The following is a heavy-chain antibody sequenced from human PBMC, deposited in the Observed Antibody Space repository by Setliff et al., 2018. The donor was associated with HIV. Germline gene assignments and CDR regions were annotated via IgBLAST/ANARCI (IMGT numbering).Heavy chain of an antibody. J-gene: IGHJ4*02. D-gene: IGHD2-21*01. CDR1: GDSITSTTW. Sequence: SETLSLTCSVSGDSITSTTWWTWVRQPPGKGLEWIGEIYHSGSTNYSPSLNSRVTISLDKSKNQFSLKLSSVTAADTAVYYCGRCMSVAVPEYWGQGTLVTVSS. CDR3: GRCMSVAVPEY. V-gene: IGHV4-4*02. CDR2: IYHSGST.